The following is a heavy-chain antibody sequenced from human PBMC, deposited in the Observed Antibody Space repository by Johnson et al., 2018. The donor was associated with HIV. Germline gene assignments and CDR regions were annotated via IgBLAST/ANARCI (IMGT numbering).Heavy chain of an antibody. CDR2: IRYDGRNK. V-gene: IGHV3-30*02. CDR3: ARDRRDDFWSGYSHGFDI. J-gene: IGHJ3*02. Sequence: QVQLVESGGGVVQPGGSLRLSCAASGLTFSNYGSHWVRQAPGKGLEWVAFIRYDGRNKYYADSMKGRFTISRDNSKNTLYLQMNSLRAEDTAVYYCARDRRDDFWSGYSHGFDIWGQGTMVTVSS. CDR1: GLTFSNYG. D-gene: IGHD3-3*01.